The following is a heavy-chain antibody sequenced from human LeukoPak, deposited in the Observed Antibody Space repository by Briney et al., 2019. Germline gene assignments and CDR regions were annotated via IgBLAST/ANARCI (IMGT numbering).Heavy chain of an antibody. CDR3: ARSRHYYDSSGSWYFDL. J-gene: IGHJ2*01. D-gene: IGHD3-22*01. CDR1: GGTFSSYA. V-gene: IGHV1-69*04. Sequence: GASVKVSCKASGGTFSSYAISWVRQAPGQGLEWMGRIIPILGIANYAQKFQGRVTITADKSTSTAYMELSSLRSEDTAVYYCARSRHYYDSSGSWYFDLWGRGTLVTVSS. CDR2: IIPILGIA.